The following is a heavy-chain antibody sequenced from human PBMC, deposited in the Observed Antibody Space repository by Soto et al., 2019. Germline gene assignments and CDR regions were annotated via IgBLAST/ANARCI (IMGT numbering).Heavy chain of an antibody. J-gene: IGHJ4*02. CDR2: ISSYDGNT. CDR1: GYTFTNYG. D-gene: IGHD2-2*01. V-gene: IGHV1-18*01. Sequence: ASVKVSCKSSGYTFTNYGISWVRQAPGQGLEWMGWISSYDGNTNYAENLQGRVTMTTDTSTSTAFMELRSLRSDDTAVYYCARDRSSSDYWGQGTLVTVSS. CDR3: ARDRSSSDY.